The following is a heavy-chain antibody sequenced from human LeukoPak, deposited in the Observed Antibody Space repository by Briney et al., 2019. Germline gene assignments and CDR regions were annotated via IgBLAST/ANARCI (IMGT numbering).Heavy chain of an antibody. CDR3: ARVAYDYVWGSYRSPFYYFDY. D-gene: IGHD3-16*02. CDR1: GYTFTSYY. V-gene: IGHV1-46*01. Sequence: ASVKVPCKASGYTFTSYYMHWVRQAPGQGLEWMGIINPSGGSTSYAQKFQGRVTMTRDMSTSTVYMELSSLRSEDTAVYYCARVAYDYVWGSYRSPFYYFDYWGQGTLVTVSS. CDR2: INPSGGST. J-gene: IGHJ4*02.